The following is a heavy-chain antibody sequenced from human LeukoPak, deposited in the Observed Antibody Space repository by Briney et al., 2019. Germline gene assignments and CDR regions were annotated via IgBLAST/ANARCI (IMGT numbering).Heavy chain of an antibody. CDR1: GGSISSHY. J-gene: IGHJ6*03. CDR2: IYYSGST. CDR3: ARVLGDSSSWYTYYYMDV. V-gene: IGHV4-59*11. Sequence: SETLSLTCTVSGGSISSHYWSWIRQPPGEGLEWIGYIYYSGSTNYNPSLKSRVTISVDTSKNQFSLKLSSVTAADTAVYYCARVLGDSSSWYTYYYMDVWGKGTTVTVSS. D-gene: IGHD6-13*01.